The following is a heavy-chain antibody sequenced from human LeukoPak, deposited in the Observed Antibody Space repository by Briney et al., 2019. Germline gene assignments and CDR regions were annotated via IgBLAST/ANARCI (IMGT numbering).Heavy chain of an antibody. V-gene: IGHV3-74*01. Sequence: GGSLRLSCAASGFTFSSYWMHWVRQAPGKGLVWVSRINSDGSSTSYADSVKGRFTISRDNAKNTLYLQMNSLRAEDTAIYFCARDGRYGAGTSDYWGQGALVTVSS. D-gene: IGHD3-10*01. J-gene: IGHJ4*02. CDR2: INSDGSST. CDR1: GFTFSSYW. CDR3: ARDGRYGAGTSDY.